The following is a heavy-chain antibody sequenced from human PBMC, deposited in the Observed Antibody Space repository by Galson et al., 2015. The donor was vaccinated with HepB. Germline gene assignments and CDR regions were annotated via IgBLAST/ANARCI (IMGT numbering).Heavy chain of an antibody. CDR3: GRDRCTSTSCWGRYYYYMDV. Sequence: QSGAEVKKPGESLRISCKASGYTLIGYYMHWVRQAPGQGLEWMGWINPKSGGTNYAQKFQGRVTMTRDTSVSTVYMDLSRLRSDDTAVYYCGRDRCTSTSCWGRYYYYMDVWGKGTTVSVSS. CDR1: GYTLIGYY. CDR2: INPKSGGT. J-gene: IGHJ6*03. D-gene: IGHD2/OR15-2a*01. V-gene: IGHV1-2*02.